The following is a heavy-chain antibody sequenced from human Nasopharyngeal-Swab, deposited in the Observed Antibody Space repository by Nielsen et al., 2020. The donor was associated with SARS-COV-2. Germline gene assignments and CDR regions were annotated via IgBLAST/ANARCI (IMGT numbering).Heavy chain of an antibody. CDR3: ARERELQSHQYYYYMDV. D-gene: IGHD2-2*01. CDR1: GFTFSYYS. J-gene: IGHJ6*03. CDR2: ISGSGSYI. V-gene: IGHV3-21*01. Sequence: GESLKISCAASGFTFSYYSMSWVRQAPGKGLEWVSSISGSGSYIYYADSVKGRFTISRDNAKNSLYLQMNSLRVEDTAVYYCARERELQSHQYYYYMDVWGKGTTVAVSS.